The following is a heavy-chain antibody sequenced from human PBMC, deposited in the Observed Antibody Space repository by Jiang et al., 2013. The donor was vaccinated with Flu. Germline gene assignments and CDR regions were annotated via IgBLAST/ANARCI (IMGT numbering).Heavy chain of an antibody. CDR3: ARAWFGELSYFDY. J-gene: IGHJ4*02. Sequence: GPGLVKPSETLSLTCTVSGGSISSYYWSWIRQPPGKGLEWIGYVYYSGNTNYNPSLKSRVTISVDTSKNQFSLKVRSVTAADTAVYYCARAWFGELSYFDYWGQGTRVTVSS. V-gene: IGHV4-59*01. CDR2: VYYSGNT. D-gene: IGHD3-10*01. CDR1: GGSISSYY.